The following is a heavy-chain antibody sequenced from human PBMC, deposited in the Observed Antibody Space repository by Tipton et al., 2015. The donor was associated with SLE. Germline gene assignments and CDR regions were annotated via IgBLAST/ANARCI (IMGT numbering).Heavy chain of an antibody. D-gene: IGHD2-21*01. CDR2: INPDGSGT. J-gene: IGHJ4*02. V-gene: IGHV3-7*03. Sequence: SLRLSCAASGFTFGDYWMSWVRQAPGKEPEWVGNINPDGSGTHYVGSVKGRFSISRDNAKNSLVLQMNSLKTDDTALYYCTTGPDWYSTLDYWGQGTLVTVSS. CDR1: GFTFGDYW. CDR3: TTGPDWYSTLDY.